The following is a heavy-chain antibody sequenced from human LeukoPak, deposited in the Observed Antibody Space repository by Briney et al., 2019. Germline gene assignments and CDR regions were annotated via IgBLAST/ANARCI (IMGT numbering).Heavy chain of an antibody. CDR3: ATSEYSSGWYFFDY. V-gene: IGHV3-23*01. Sequence: GGSLRLSCAASGFTFSSYAMSWVRQAPGKGLEWVSAISGSGGSTYYADSVKGRFTISRDNSKNTLYLEMNSLRAEDTAVYYCATSEYSSGWYFFDYWGQGTLVTVSS. CDR2: ISGSGGST. CDR1: GFTFSSYA. J-gene: IGHJ4*02. D-gene: IGHD6-19*01.